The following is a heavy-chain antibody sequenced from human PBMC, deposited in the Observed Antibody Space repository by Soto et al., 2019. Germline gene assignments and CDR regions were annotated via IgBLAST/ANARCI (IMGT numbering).Heavy chain of an antibody. CDR2: IYTSGST. V-gene: IGHV4-4*07. CDR3: ARDPRLEPPPKKHYYYYGMDV. D-gene: IGHD1-1*01. Sequence: QVQLQESGPGLVKPSETLSLTCTVSGGSISSYYWSWIRQPAGKGLEWIGRIYTSGSTNYNPSLKSRVTMSVDTSKNQFSLKLSSVTAADTAVYYCARDPRLEPPPKKHYYYYGMDVWGQGTTVTVSS. CDR1: GGSISSYY. J-gene: IGHJ6*02.